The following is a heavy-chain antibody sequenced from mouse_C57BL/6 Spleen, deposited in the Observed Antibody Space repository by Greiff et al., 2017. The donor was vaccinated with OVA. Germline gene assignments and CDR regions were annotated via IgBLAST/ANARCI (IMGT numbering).Heavy chain of an antibody. J-gene: IGHJ2*01. Sequence: QVQLQQPGAELVKPGASVKLSCKASGYTFTSYWMQWVKQRPGQGLEWIGEIDPSDSYTNYNQKFKGKATLTVDTSSSTAYMQRSSLTSEDSAVYYCARSGTGRDYWGQGTTLTVSS. D-gene: IGHD3-1*01. CDR1: GYTFTSYW. CDR3: ARSGTGRDY. V-gene: IGHV1-50*01. CDR2: IDPSDSYT.